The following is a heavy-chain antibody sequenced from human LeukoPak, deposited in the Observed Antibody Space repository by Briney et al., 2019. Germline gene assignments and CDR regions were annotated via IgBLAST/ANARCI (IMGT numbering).Heavy chain of an antibody. Sequence: GASVKVSCKASGYTFTSYGISWVRQAPGQGLEWMGWINPNSGGTNYAQKFQGRVTMTRDTSISTAYMELSRLRSDDTAVYYCARGRSGPSDYWGQGTLVTVSS. V-gene: IGHV1-2*02. CDR1: GYTFTSYG. D-gene: IGHD3-3*01. CDR2: INPNSGGT. CDR3: ARGRSGPSDY. J-gene: IGHJ4*02.